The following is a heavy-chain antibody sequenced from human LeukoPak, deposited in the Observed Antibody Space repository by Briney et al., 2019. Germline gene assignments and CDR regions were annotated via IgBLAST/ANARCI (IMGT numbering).Heavy chain of an antibody. J-gene: IGHJ4*02. D-gene: IGHD3-22*01. V-gene: IGHV3-23*01. CDR1: GFTFSSYA. CDR3: AKPLSGYYFSVPFDY. Sequence: PGGSLRPSCAASGFTFSSYAMSWVRQAPGKGLEWVSAISGSGGSTYYADSVKGRFTISRDNSKNTLYLQMNSLRAEDTAVYYCAKPLSGYYFSVPFDYWGQGTLVTVSS. CDR2: ISGSGGST.